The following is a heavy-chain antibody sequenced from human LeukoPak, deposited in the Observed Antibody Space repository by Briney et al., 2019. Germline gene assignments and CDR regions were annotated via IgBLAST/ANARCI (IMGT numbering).Heavy chain of an antibody. CDR1: GGTFSSYA. V-gene: IGHV1-69*13. CDR2: IIPIFGTA. J-gene: IGHJ4*02. Sequence: SVKVSCKASGGTFSSYAISWVRQAPGQGLEWMGGIIPIFGTANYAQKFQGRVTITADESTSTAYMELSSLRSEDTAVYYCARGGIVGATMGFCFDYWGQGTLVTVSS. CDR3: ARGGIVGATMGFCFDY. D-gene: IGHD1-26*01.